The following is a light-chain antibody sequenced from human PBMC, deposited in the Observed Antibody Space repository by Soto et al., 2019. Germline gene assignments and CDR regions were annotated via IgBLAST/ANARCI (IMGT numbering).Light chain of an antibody. J-gene: IGLJ2*01. CDR2: NNS. Sequence: QSVLTQPPSASGTPGQSVTISCSGSSSNIGKNTVHWYQKLPRTAPKLLIKNNSQRPSGVPDRFSGSKSGTSASLVTSGLQSEDEADYYCAAWEDSLNGVLFGGGTKLTVL. CDR1: SSNIGKNT. V-gene: IGLV1-44*01. CDR3: AAWEDSLNGVL.